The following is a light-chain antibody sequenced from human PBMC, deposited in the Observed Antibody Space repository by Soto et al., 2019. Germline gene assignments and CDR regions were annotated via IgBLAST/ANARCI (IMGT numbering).Light chain of an antibody. V-gene: IGKV3-20*01. Sequence: EIVLTQSPDTLSLSPGEGTTLSCRASQSINSRYVAWYQQRPGQAPRLLIYDASIRAAGIPDRFSSSGSGTDFTLSISALKPVDFAVYSCLQYGTSPFTFGQGTKVDIK. CDR1: QSINSRY. CDR2: DAS. J-gene: IGKJ2*01. CDR3: LQYGTSPFT.